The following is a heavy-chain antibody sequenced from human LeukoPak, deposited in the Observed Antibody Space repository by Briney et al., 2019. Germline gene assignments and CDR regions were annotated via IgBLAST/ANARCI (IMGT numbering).Heavy chain of an antibody. J-gene: IGHJ4*02. CDR2: ITPKSGDT. D-gene: IGHD1-1*01. CDR1: GYTFSDFY. CDR3: ARVRSAEERAWAY. Sequence: ASVKVSCKASGYTFSDFYIHWVRQAPGQGLEYVGWITPKSGDTYSPQRSQGRVTMTRDASISTAYMELSSLRSDDTAVYFCARVRSAEERAWAYWGQGTLVTVSS. V-gene: IGHV1-2*02.